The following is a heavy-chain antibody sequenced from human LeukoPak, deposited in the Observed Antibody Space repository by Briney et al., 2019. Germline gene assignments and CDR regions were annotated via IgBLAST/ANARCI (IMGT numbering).Heavy chain of an antibody. V-gene: IGHV1-46*01. CDR1: GYTFTSYY. CDR2: INPSGGST. Sequence: ASVKVSCKASGYTFTSYYMHWVRQAPGQGLEWMGIINPSGGSTSYAQKFQGRVAMTRDTSTSTVYMELSSLRSEDTAVYYCARDLEGSGSYYALGYYYYMDVWGKGTTVTVSS. J-gene: IGHJ6*03. D-gene: IGHD3-10*01. CDR3: ARDLEGSGSYYALGYYYYMDV.